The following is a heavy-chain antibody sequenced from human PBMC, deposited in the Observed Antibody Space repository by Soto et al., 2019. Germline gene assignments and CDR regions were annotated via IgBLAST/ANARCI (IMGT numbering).Heavy chain of an antibody. CDR3: ARDGEGRMTTNPYYYNGMDV. Sequence: ASETLSLTCTVSGGSLGSYYWSWIRQPPGKGLEWIGYVFYTGRANYNASLKSRVSISLDTSNYQFSLKLSYVTAADTAVYYCARDGEGRMTTNPYYYNGMDVWGPGTTVTVSS. V-gene: IGHV4-59*01. J-gene: IGHJ6*02. CDR2: VFYTGRA. CDR1: GGSLGSYY. D-gene: IGHD4-4*01.